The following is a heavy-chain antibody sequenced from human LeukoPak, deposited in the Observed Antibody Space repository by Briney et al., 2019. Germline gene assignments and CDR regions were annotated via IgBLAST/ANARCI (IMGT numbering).Heavy chain of an antibody. CDR3: ASTGYYYDSSGYYNY. CDR2: IIPIFGTA. V-gene: IGHV1-69*13. J-gene: IGHJ4*02. D-gene: IGHD3-22*01. Sequence: SVKVSCKASGGTFSSYAISWVRQAPGQGLEWMGGIIPIFGTANYAQKFQGRVTITADESTSTAYMELSGLRSEDTAVYYCASTGYYYDSSGYYNYWGQGTLVTVSS. CDR1: GGTFSSYA.